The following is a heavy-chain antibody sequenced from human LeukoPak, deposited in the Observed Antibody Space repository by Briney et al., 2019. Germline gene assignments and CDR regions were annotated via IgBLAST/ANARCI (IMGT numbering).Heavy chain of an antibody. Sequence: PGGSLRFSCAASGFTFSAYGMHWVRQAPGKGLEWVAFIRYDGSHKYYEDSVKGRFTIYRDNSKNTLYLQMNSLRAEDTAVYYCAKDRNSYDFWSGFFDYWGQGTLVTVSS. CDR2: IRYDGSHK. CDR1: GFTFSAYG. CDR3: AKDRNSYDFWSGFFDY. J-gene: IGHJ4*02. V-gene: IGHV3-30*02. D-gene: IGHD3-3*01.